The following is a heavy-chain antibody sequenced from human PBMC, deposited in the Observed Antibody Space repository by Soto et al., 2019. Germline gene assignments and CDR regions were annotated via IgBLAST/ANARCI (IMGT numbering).Heavy chain of an antibody. J-gene: IGHJ4*02. CDR3: ASHYDSSGYYCRGLDY. CDR2: IIPIFGTA. V-gene: IGHV1-69*12. D-gene: IGHD3-22*01. CDR1: GGTFSSYA. Sequence: QVQLVQSGAEVKKPGSSVKVSCKASGGTFSSYAISWVRQAPGQGLEWMGGIIPIFGTADYAQKFQGRVTITADESTSTAYMELSSPRSEDTAVYYCASHYDSSGYYCRGLDYWGQGTLVTVSS.